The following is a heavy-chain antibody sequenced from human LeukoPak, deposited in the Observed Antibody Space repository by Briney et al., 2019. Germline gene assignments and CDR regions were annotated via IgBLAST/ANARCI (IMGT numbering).Heavy chain of an antibody. V-gene: IGHV3-48*04. J-gene: IGHJ6*02. CDR2: VSSSGSTI. Sequence: PGGSLRLSCVASGFTFSSYSMNWVRQAPGKGLEWVSYVSSSGSTIYYADSVKGRFTISRDNAKNSLYLQMNSLRAEDTAVYYCARDRGTTVTYYYYGMDVWGQGTTVTVSS. D-gene: IGHD4-11*01. CDR3: ARDRGTTVTYYYYGMDV. CDR1: GFTFSSYS.